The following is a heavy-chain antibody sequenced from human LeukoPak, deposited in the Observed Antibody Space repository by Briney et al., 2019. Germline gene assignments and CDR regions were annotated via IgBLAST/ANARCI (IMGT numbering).Heavy chain of an antibody. CDR1: GGSISSYY. CDR2: IYYSGST. V-gene: IGHV4-59*01. CDR3: AREDYGDYSYYFDY. Sequence: SETLSLTCTVSGGSISSYYWSWIRQPPGKGLEWIGYIYYSGSTNYNPSLKSRVTISVDTSKNQFSLKLSSVTAADTAVYYCAREDYGDYSYYFDYWGQGTLVTVSS. J-gene: IGHJ4*02. D-gene: IGHD4-17*01.